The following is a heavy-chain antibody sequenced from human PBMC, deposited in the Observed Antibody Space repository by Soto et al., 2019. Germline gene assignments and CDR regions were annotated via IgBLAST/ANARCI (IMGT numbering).Heavy chain of an antibody. Sequence: SETLSLTCTVSGGSISSGDYHWSWIRQPPGKGLEWIGYIYYSGSTYYNPSLKSRVTISVDTSKNQFSLKLSSVTAADTAVYYCASRIGYSYGYGRFDPWGQGTLVTVSS. V-gene: IGHV4-30-4*01. CDR2: IYYSGST. CDR1: GGSISSGDYH. D-gene: IGHD5-18*01. J-gene: IGHJ5*02. CDR3: ASRIGYSYGYGRFDP.